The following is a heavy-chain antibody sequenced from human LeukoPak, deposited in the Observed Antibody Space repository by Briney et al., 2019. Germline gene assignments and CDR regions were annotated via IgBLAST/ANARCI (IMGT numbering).Heavy chain of an antibody. D-gene: IGHD3-10*01. CDR1: GESITSYY. Sequence: SETLSLTCIVSGESITSYYWSWIRQPPGKGLEWIGYIYYSGSTNYNPSLKSRVTISVDTSKNQFSLKLSSVTAADTAVYYCARVKFGSGTQTIDYWGQGTLVTVSS. CDR2: IYYSGST. CDR3: ARVKFGSGTQTIDY. V-gene: IGHV4-59*01. J-gene: IGHJ4*02.